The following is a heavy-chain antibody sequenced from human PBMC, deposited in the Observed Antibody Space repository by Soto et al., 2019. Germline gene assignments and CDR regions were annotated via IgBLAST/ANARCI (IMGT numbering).Heavy chain of an antibody. Sequence: EVQLVESGGGLVEPGRSLRLSCAASGFTFSNYWMHWVRQAPGKGLVWVARIDTDGNSINYADFVEGRLRISRDNAKNTLYLQMNSLRAEDTAVYYCARNSPGVYALWVDVWGQGTTVTVS. V-gene: IGHV3-74*01. CDR2: IDTDGNSI. CDR1: GFTFSNYW. CDR3: ARNSPGVYALWVDV. D-gene: IGHD2-8*01. J-gene: IGHJ6*02.